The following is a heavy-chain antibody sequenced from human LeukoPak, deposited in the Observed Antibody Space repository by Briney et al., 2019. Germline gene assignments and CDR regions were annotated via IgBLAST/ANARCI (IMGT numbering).Heavy chain of an antibody. D-gene: IGHD6-13*01. CDR1: GGSISSSSYY. V-gene: IGHV4-39*01. J-gene: IGHJ4*02. CDR2: SYYSGST. Sequence: PSETLSLTCTVSGGSISSSSYYWGWIRQPPGKGLEWIGSSYYSGSTYYNPSLKSRVTISVDTSKNQFSLKLSSVTAADTAVYYCARHVAAAGTNRARSPGLFDYWGQGTLVTVSS. CDR3: ARHVAAAGTNRARSPGLFDY.